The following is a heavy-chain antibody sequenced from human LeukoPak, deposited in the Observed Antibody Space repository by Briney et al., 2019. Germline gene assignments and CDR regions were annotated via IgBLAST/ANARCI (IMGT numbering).Heavy chain of an antibody. D-gene: IGHD3-3*01. V-gene: IGHV3-7*01. CDR1: AFTSGIYW. Sequence: GGCLTLSCAASAFTSGIYWMGWVRRGPGKGLEGVVNIKQNASGKYYVNSVKGRFTSSRDTGTNTLSLQMYSLRAEDTAMYYCARDGGGDVWSGYRLDYWGQGTLVTVSS. CDR2: IKQNASGK. CDR3: ARDGGGDVWSGYRLDY. J-gene: IGHJ4*02.